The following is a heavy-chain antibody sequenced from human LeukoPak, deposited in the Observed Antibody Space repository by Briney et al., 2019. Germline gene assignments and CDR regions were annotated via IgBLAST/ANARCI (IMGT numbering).Heavy chain of an antibody. CDR3: ARGWGSGYWFDP. CDR2: IYTSGST. J-gene: IGHJ5*02. V-gene: IGHV4-61*02. CDR1: GGSISSGSYY. Sequence: SETLSLTCTVSGGSISSGSYYWSWIRQPAGKGLEWIGRIYTSGSTNYNPSLKSRVTISVDTSKSQFSLKLSSVTAADTAVYYCARGWGSGYWFDPWGQGTLVTVSS. D-gene: IGHD6-19*01.